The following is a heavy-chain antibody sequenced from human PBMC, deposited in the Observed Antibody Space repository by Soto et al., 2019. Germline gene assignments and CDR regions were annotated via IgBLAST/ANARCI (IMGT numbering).Heavy chain of an antibody. V-gene: IGHV4-31*02. CDR2: IYYSGST. J-gene: IGHJ3*02. D-gene: IGHD3-9*01. CDR1: GGSISSGGYY. Sequence: SETLSLTCTLSGGSISSGGYYWSWIRQHPGKGLEWIGYIYYSGSTYYNPSLKSRVTISVDTSKNQFSLKLSSVTAADTAVYYCARDSDWDTFDIWGQGTMVTVSS. CDR3: ARDSDWDTFDI.